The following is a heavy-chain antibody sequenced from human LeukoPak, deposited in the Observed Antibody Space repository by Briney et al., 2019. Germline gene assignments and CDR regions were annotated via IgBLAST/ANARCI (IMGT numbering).Heavy chain of an antibody. CDR2: INLNSGST. Sequence: ASVKVSCKASGYTFSGSYLHWVRQAPGQGREWMGWINLNSGSTNYAQHLQGRVTMTRDTSISTAYMELSRLISDDTAVYYCARWSAEKDYDSSGFDYGGQGNLVTVSA. CDR1: GYTFSGSY. J-gene: IGHJ4*02. V-gene: IGHV1-2*02. D-gene: IGHD3-22*01. CDR3: ARWSAEKDYDSSGFDY.